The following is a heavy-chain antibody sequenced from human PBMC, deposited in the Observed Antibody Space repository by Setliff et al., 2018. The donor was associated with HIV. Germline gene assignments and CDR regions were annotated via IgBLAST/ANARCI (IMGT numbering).Heavy chain of an antibody. Sequence: PGGSLRLSCAASGFVFSDFWMSWARQAPGKGLEWVALMSYDGGNKFYADSVKGQFTISRDNSKNTLYLQMNSLRPEDTAVYYWAKDPTSHWGYYMDVWGKGTTVTVSS. CDR1: GFVFSDFW. CDR3: AKDPTSHWGYYMDV. CDR2: MSYDGGNK. V-gene: IGHV3-30*18. D-gene: IGHD7-27*01. J-gene: IGHJ6*03.